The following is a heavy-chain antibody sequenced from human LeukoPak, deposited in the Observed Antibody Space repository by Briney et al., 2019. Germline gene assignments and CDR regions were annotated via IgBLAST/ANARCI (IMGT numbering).Heavy chain of an antibody. J-gene: IGHJ4*02. CDR2: IYYSGNT. D-gene: IGHD5-18*01. CDR1: GGSFSGYY. CDR3: ARSLTDNVETAMAPAGY. Sequence: SETLSLTCAVYGGSFSGYYWGWIRQPPGKGLEWIGSIYYSGNTYYNPSLKSRVTISVDTSKNQFSLNLSSVTAADTAVYYCARSLTDNVETAMAPAGYWGQGTLVTVSS. V-gene: IGHV4-39*01.